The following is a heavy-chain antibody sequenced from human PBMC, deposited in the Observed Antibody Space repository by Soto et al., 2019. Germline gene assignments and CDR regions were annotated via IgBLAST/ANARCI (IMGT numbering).Heavy chain of an antibody. CDR3: TRSGYSSGWRDDAFDI. CDR2: IRSKANSYAT. D-gene: IGHD6-19*01. V-gene: IGHV3-73*01. CDR1: GFTFSGSA. J-gene: IGHJ3*02. Sequence: EVQLVESGGGLAQPGGSLKLSCAASGFTFSGSAMHWVRQASGKGLEWVGRIRSKANSYATAYAASVKGRFTISRDDSKNTAYLQMNSLKTEDTAVYYCTRSGYSSGWRDDAFDIWGQGTMVTVSS.